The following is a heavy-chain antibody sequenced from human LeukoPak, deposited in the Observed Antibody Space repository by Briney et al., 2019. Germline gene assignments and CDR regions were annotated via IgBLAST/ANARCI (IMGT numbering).Heavy chain of an antibody. D-gene: IGHD5-12*01. CDR2: IIGSSGDT. CDR3: AKGAYDYIEMGYIDY. J-gene: IGHJ4*02. V-gene: IGHV3-23*01. CDR1: GFRFSNYA. Sequence: GGSLRLSCAASGFRFSNYAMNWVRQAPGKGLEWVSLIIGSSGDTFYADSVKGRFTISRDNSKNTLFPQMNSLRAEDTALYYCAKGAYDYIEMGYIDYWGQGTLVTVSS.